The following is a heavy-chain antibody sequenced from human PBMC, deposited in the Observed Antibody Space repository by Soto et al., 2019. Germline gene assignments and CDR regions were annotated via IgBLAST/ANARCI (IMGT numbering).Heavy chain of an antibody. J-gene: IGHJ2*01. CDR2: IRGDSGRT. CDR3: AVTPNCGRDCSAASYWYFDI. V-gene: IGHV3-23*01. CDR1: GLTFGNYA. D-gene: IGHD2-21*02. Sequence: EVQLLESGGGLVQPGGSVRLSCAASGLTFGNYAMSWVRQAPGKGLEWVSAIRGDSGRTYYADSVKGRFTISRDNSKNTLYLQMNTLRAEDTAVYYCAVTPNCGRDCSAASYWYFDIWGRGTLVNVSS.